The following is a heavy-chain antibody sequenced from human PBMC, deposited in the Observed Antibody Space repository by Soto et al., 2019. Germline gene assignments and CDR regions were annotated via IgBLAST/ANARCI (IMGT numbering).Heavy chain of an antibody. CDR1: GGTFSSYT. CDR3: AREDDSSGYYPGP. V-gene: IGHV1-69*04. J-gene: IGHJ5*02. D-gene: IGHD3-22*01. CDR2: IIPILGIA. Sequence: ASVKVSCKASGGTFSSYTISWVRQAPGQGLEWMGRIIPILGIANYAQKFQGRVTITADKSTSTAYMELSSLRSEDTAVYYCAREDDSSGYYPGPWGQGTLVTV.